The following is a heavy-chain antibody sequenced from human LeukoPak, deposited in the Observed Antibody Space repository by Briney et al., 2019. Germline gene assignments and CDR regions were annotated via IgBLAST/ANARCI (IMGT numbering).Heavy chain of an antibody. CDR1: GFTFNTYW. V-gene: IGHV3-74*03. CDR3: ARGRGYTDYAFDN. D-gene: IGHD5-12*01. CDR2: INSDGSST. Sequence: PGGSLGLSCAASGFTFNTYWIHWVRQAPGKGLVWVSRINSDGSSTTFADSVKGRFTISRDNAKNTLYLQMTSLRAEDTAVYYCARGRGYTDYAFDNWGQGTLVTVSS. J-gene: IGHJ4*02.